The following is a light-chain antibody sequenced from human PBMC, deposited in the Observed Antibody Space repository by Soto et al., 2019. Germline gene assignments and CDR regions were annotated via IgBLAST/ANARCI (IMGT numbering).Light chain of an antibody. J-gene: IGKJ3*01. Sequence: DIQLTQSPSFLSAYVGDRVTITCRASQGISDYLVWYQQPPGTAPKLLMYSASTLLGGVPSRFSGTGSGTEYTLTISSLQPEDSATYYCQQLIAYPFTFVPGTKVNVK. CDR3: QQLIAYPFT. V-gene: IGKV1-9*01. CDR2: SAS. CDR1: QGISDY.